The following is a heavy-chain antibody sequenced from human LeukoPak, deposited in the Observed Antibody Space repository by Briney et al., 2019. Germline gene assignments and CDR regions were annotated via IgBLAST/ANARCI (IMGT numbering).Heavy chain of an antibody. V-gene: IGHV1-2*02. CDR2: INPNSGGT. D-gene: IGHD3-22*01. CDR1: GYTFTGYY. CDR3: ARTSLVNYYDSSGSFDY. Sequence: ASVKVSCKASGYTFTGYYMHWVRQAPGQGLEWMGWINPNSGGTNYAQKFQGRVTMTRDTSISTAYMELSRLRSDDTAAYYCARTSLVNYYDSSGSFDYWGQGTLVTVSS. J-gene: IGHJ4*02.